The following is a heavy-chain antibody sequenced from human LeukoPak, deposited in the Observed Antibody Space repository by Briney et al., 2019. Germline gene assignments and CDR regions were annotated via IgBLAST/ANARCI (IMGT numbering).Heavy chain of an antibody. D-gene: IGHD5-18*01. Sequence: SETLSLTCAVYGGSFSGYYWSWIRQPPGKGLEWIGEINHSGSTNYNPSLKSRVTISVDTSKNQFSLKLSSVTAADTAVYYCARVKGNTAMVSVGYWGQGTLVTVSS. CDR1: GGSFSGYY. CDR3: ARVKGNTAMVSVGY. V-gene: IGHV4-34*01. J-gene: IGHJ4*02. CDR2: INHSGST.